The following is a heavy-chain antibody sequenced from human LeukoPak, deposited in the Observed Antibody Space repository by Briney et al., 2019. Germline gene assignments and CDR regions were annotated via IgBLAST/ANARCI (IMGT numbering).Heavy chain of an antibody. CDR1: GGSISSYY. D-gene: IGHD3-22*01. CDR3: ARDPSGSYPDY. V-gene: IGHV4-59*12. J-gene: IGHJ4*02. CDR2: VFYSGST. Sequence: SETLSLACTVSGGSISSYYWSWIRQPPGEGLEWIGYVFYSGSTNYNPSLKSRATISVDTSKNQFSLKLTSVTAADTAVYYCARDPSGSYPDYWGQGTLVTVPS.